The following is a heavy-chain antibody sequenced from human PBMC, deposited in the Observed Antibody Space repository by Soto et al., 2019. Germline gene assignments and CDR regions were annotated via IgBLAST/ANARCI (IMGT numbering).Heavy chain of an antibody. CDR3: ARGIASTSLVSFDV. D-gene: IGHD1-1*01. J-gene: IGHJ3*01. Sequence: SLRLSCVASGFSFSTSIMHWVRQAPGKGLEWIATISSTSTNIYYAGSVKGRFSISRDNPKNSLFLQMNSLRAEDMAVYYCARGIASTSLVSFDVWGQGTMVTVSS. CDR1: GFSFSTSI. CDR2: ISSTSTNI. V-gene: IGHV3-21*04.